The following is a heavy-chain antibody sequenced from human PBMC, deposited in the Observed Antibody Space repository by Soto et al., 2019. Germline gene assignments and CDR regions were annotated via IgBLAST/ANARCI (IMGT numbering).Heavy chain of an antibody. Sequence: GGSLRLSCAASGFTFSRDGMSWVRQAPGKGLEWVSLITDNGGSTYYADSVKGRFTISRDNTKNTLFLQMNSLRAEDTAVYYCAKARATPTAFDYWGQGALVTVSS. V-gene: IGHV3-23*01. CDR2: ITDNGGST. J-gene: IGHJ4*02. CDR3: AKARATPTAFDY. D-gene: IGHD2-15*01. CDR1: GFTFSRDG.